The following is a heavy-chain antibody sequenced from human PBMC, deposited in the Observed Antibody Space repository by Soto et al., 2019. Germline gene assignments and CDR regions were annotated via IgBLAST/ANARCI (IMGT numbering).Heavy chain of an antibody. CDR3: ARDHQNSDNWFDP. J-gene: IGHJ5*02. V-gene: IGHV1-69*13. CDR2: IIPIFGTA. Sequence: GASVKVSCKASGGTFSSYTISWVRQAPGQGLEWMGGIIPIFGTANYAQKFQGRVTITADESTSTAYMELSSLRSEDTAVYYCARDHQNSDNWFDPWGQGTLVTVSS. D-gene: IGHD3-10*01. CDR1: GGTFSSYT.